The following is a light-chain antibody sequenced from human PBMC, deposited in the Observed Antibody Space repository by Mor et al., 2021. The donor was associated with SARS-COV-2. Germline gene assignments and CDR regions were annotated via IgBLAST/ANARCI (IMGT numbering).Light chain of an antibody. J-gene: IGKJ4*01. CDR1: HSVSSN. V-gene: IGKV3-15*01. CDR3: QQYHSWPPD. Sequence: LSCWPSHSVSSNLAWYQQKPGQTPRLLIFGASTRATGSGSGTEFTLTISSLQSEDFAVYFCQQYHSWPPDFGGGTKVEIK. CDR2: GAS.